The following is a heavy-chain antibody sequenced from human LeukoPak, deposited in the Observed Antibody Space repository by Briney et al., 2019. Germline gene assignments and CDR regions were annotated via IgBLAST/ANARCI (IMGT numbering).Heavy chain of an antibody. CDR1: GGSFSGYY. CDR3: ARGLPTVSSYNWLGP. CDR2: INHSGST. J-gene: IGHJ5*02. D-gene: IGHD4-11*01. V-gene: IGHV4-34*01. Sequence: SETLSLTCAVSGGSFSGYYWSWIRQPPGKGLEWIGEINHSGSTNYNPSLKSRVTISVDTSKNQFSLKLSSVTAADTAVYYCARGLPTVSSYNWLGPWGQGTLVTVSS.